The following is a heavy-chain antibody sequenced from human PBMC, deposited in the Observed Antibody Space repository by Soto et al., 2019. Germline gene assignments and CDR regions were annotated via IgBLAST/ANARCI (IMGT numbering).Heavy chain of an antibody. CDR3: ARLNVYSSSWNYGMDV. CDR1: GGTFSSYA. D-gene: IGHD6-13*01. J-gene: IGHJ6*02. V-gene: IGHV1-69*01. Sequence: QVQLVQSGAEVKKPGSSVKVSCKASGGTFSSYAISWVRQAPGQGLEWMGGIIPIFGTANYAQKFQGRVTITADESTSTAYMELSSLRSEDTAVYYCARLNVYSSSWNYGMDVWGQGTTVTVSS. CDR2: IIPIFGTA.